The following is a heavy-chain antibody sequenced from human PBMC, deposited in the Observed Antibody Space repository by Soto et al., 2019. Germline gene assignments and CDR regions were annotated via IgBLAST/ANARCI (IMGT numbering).Heavy chain of an antibody. Sequence: PAETLSLTCAVYGGSFSGYYWSWIRHPPGKGLEWIGKINHSGSTNYNPSLKSRVTISVDTSKNQFSLKLSSVTAADTAVYYCAREGVDCGGDCYGDYYYGMDVWGQGTTVTVSS. D-gene: IGHD2-21*02. V-gene: IGHV4-34*01. CDR1: GGSFSGYY. CDR3: AREGVDCGGDCYGDYYYGMDV. CDR2: INHSGST. J-gene: IGHJ6*02.